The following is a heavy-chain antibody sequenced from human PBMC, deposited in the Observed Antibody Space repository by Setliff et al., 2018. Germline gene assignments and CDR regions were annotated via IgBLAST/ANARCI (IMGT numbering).Heavy chain of an antibody. CDR2: ISPGRSI. V-gene: IGHV4-4*08. Sequence: SETLSLTCSVSGGSISNLYWSWIRQPPGKGLEWIGSISPGRSINYNPSLRSRVTISGDTSKNQISLNLSSGTAADTAVYYCARDRRDYIGAGSSEIDYYYYYYMDAWGKGTTVTVSS. CDR3: ARDRRDYIGAGSSEIDYYYYYYMDA. D-gene: IGHD3-10*01. J-gene: IGHJ6*03. CDR1: GGSISNLY.